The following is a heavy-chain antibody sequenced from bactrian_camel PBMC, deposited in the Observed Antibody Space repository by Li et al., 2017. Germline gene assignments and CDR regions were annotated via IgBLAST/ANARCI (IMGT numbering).Heavy chain of an antibody. Sequence: HVQLVESGGGSVQAGGSLRLSCAASGVTFSSYSMSWVRQAPGKGLEWMSNIYSGGSTTVYADSVKGRFTVSRDRVKNTLYLQMDSLKPEDTAMYYCAAVRSGFLPDWRGVDCTANAFDYWGQGTQVTVS. CDR2: IYSGGSTT. D-gene: IGHD5*01. CDR1: GVTFSSYS. J-gene: IGHJ4*01. V-gene: IGHV3-2*01. CDR3: AAVRSGFLPDWRGVDCTANAFDY.